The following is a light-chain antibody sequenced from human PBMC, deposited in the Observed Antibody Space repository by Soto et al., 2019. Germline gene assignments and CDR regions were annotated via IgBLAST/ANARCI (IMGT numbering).Light chain of an antibody. V-gene: IGLV2-11*01. J-gene: IGLJ1*01. CDR1: SNDVGGYNY. CDR2: DVT. Sequence: QAVLTHPPSVPRAPGQSLTISYTGTSNDVGGYNYVSWYQQHPGKAPKLMIYDVTKRPSGVPDRFSGSKSGNTASLTISGLQAEDEADYYCCSYAGNYLRVFGTGTKVTVL. CDR3: CSYAGNYLRV.